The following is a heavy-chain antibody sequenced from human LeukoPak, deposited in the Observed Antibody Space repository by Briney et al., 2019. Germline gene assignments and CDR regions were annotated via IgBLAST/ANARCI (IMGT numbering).Heavy chain of an antibody. V-gene: IGHV4-59*01. CDR3: ARGKLRYFDWLPLPDY. CDR2: IYYSGST. J-gene: IGHJ4*02. CDR1: GGSTSSYY. Sequence: PSETLSLTCTVSGGSTSSYYWSWIRQPPGKGLEWIGYIYYSGSTNYNPSLKSRVTISVDTSKNQFSLKLSSVTAADTAVYYCARGKLRYFDWLPLPDYWGQGTLVTVSS. D-gene: IGHD3-9*01.